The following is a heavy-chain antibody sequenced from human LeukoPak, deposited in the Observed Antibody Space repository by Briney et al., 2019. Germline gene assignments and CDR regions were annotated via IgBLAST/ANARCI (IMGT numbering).Heavy chain of an antibody. V-gene: IGHV4-59*08. Sequence: SETLSLTCTVSGGSISSYYWSWIRQPPGKGLEWIGYIYYSGSTNYNPSLKSRVTISVDTSKNQFSLKLSSVTAADTAVYYCARHERYFDWLGGYAFDIWGQGTMVTVSS. J-gene: IGHJ3*02. CDR1: GGSISSYY. CDR2: IYYSGST. D-gene: IGHD3-9*01. CDR3: ARHERYFDWLGGYAFDI.